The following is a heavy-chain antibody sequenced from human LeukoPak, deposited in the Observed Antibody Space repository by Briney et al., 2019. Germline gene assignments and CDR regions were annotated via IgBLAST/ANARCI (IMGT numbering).Heavy chain of an antibody. CDR1: GYTFTSYG. D-gene: IGHD3-16*01. J-gene: IGHJ5*02. CDR2: ISAYNGNT. Sequence: ASVKVSCKASGYTFTSYGVSWVRQPLGQGLEWMGWISAYNGNTHYAQKLQGRVTMTTDTSKNTAYMEVRSLRSDDTAVYFCARGAEFDWFDPWGQGTLVTVSS. V-gene: IGHV1-18*01. CDR3: ARGAEFDWFDP.